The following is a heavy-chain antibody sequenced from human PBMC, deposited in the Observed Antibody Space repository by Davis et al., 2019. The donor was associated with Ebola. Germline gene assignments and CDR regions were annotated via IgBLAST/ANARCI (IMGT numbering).Heavy chain of an antibody. CDR3: ARADCSSTSCYVLGYYYYGMDV. Sequence: AASVKVSCKASAGTFSSYAISWVRQAPGQGLEWMGRIIPILGIANYAQKFQGRVTITADKSTSTAYMELSSLRSEDTAVYYCARADCSSTSCYVLGYYYYGMDVWGQGTTVTVSS. V-gene: IGHV1-69*04. CDR1: AGTFSSYA. D-gene: IGHD2-2*01. J-gene: IGHJ6*02. CDR2: IIPILGIA.